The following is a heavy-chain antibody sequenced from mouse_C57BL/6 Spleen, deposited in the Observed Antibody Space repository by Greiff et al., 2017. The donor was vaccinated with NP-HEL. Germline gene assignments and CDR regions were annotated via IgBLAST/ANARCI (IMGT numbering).Heavy chain of an antibody. D-gene: IGHD2-4*01. Sequence: QVQLQQSGAELVRPGASVTLSCKASGYTFTDYEMHWVKQTPVHGLEWIGAIDPETGGTAYNQKFKGKAILTADKSSSTAYMELRSLTSEDSAVYYCTRFLLYYDYPWFAYWGQGTLVTVSA. V-gene: IGHV1-15*01. CDR1: GYTFTDYE. J-gene: IGHJ3*01. CDR3: TRFLLYYDYPWFAY. CDR2: IDPETGGT.